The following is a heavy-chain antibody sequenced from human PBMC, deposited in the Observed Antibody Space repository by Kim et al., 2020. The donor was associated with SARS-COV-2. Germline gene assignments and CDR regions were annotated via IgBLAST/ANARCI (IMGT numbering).Heavy chain of an antibody. J-gene: IGHJ4*02. Sequence: AQKCQGRVTMTRDTSTSTVYMELSSLRSEDTAVYYCARASGNSFGRRGDFWGQGTLVTVSS. CDR3: ARASGNSFGRRGDF. D-gene: IGHD5-18*01. V-gene: IGHV1-46*01.